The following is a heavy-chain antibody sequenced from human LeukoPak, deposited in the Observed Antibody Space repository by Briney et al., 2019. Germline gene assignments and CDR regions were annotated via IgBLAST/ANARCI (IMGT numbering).Heavy chain of an antibody. CDR3: ARDQGNSSSWHSTSGY. Sequence: ASVKVSCKASGYTFTSYYMHWVRQAPGQGLEWMGIINPSGGSTSYAQKLQGRVTMTTDTSTSTAYMEPRSLRSDDTAVYYCARDQGNSSSWHSTSGYWGQGTLVTVSS. CDR2: INPSGGST. D-gene: IGHD6-13*01. J-gene: IGHJ4*02. V-gene: IGHV1-46*01. CDR1: GYTFTSYY.